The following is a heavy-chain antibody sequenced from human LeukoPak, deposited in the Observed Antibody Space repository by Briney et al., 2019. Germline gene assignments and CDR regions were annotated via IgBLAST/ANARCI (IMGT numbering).Heavy chain of an antibody. J-gene: IGHJ4*02. CDR1: GFTFSSYA. D-gene: IGHD3-10*01. CDR2: ISGSGGST. CDR3: ASWGYYYGSGSPSNFDY. Sequence: GGSLRLSCAASGFTFSSYAMSWVRQAPGKGLEWVSAISGSGGSTYYADSVKGRFTISRDNSKNTLYLQMNSLRAADTAVYYCASWGYYYGSGSPSNFDYWGQGTLVTVSS. V-gene: IGHV3-23*01.